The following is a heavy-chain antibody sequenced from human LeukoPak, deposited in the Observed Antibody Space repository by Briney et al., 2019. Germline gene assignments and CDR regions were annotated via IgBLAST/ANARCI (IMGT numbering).Heavy chain of an antibody. J-gene: IGHJ4*02. V-gene: IGHV3-21*01. Sequence: GGSLRLSCAASGFTFSSYSMNWVRQAPGKGLEWVSSISSSSSYIYYADSVKGRFTISRDNAKKSLYLQMSSLRAEDTAVYYCAGDRSTSYTRWFDYWGQGILVTVSS. CDR3: AGDRSTSYTRWFDY. CDR2: ISSSSSYI. D-gene: IGHD2-2*01. CDR1: GFTFSSYS.